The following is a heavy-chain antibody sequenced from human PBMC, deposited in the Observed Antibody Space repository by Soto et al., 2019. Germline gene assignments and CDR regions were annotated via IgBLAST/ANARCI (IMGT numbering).Heavy chain of an antibody. V-gene: IGHV3-23*01. Sequence: EVQLLESGGGLVQPGESLRLSCAFSGFIFGNYMMTWVRQAPGKGLEWVSTIRDGGESTYYADSVKGRFTISRDNSKNTMNLQMDSRGVEDTAVYYCAPHVHCSGGSCHYDAFDIRGQGTMVTVSS. CDR3: APHVHCSGGSCHYDAFDI. CDR2: IRDGGEST. D-gene: IGHD2-15*01. J-gene: IGHJ3*02. CDR1: GFIFGNYM.